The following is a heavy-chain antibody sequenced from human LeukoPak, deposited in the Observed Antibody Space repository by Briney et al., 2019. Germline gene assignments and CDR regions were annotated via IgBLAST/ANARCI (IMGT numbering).Heavy chain of an antibody. CDR1: GGSISSYY. J-gene: IGHJ3*02. D-gene: IGHD1-7*01. CDR3: ARHNWNYIAFDI. CDR2: IYYSGST. V-gene: IGHV4-59*01. Sequence: SETLSLTCTVSGGSISSYYWSWIRQPPGKGLAWIGYIYYSGSTNYNPSLKSRVTISVDTSKNQFSLKLSSVTAADTAVYYCARHNWNYIAFDIWGQGTMVTVSS.